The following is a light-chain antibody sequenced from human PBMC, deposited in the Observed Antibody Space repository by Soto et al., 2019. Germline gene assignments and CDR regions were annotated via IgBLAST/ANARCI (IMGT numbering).Light chain of an antibody. CDR3: QMWDTSTVV. Sequence: SYELTQPLSVSVALGQTARITCGGNNIESKSVHWYRQTPGQAPVLVIYSDVNRPSGIPERFSGSNSGNTATLTISSAHAGDEADFYCQMWDTSTVVFGGGTKLTVL. CDR2: SDV. V-gene: IGLV3-9*01. J-gene: IGLJ2*01. CDR1: NIESKS.